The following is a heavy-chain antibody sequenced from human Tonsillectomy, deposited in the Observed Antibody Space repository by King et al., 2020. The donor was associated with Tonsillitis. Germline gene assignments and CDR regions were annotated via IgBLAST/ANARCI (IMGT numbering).Heavy chain of an antibody. J-gene: IGHJ3*02. CDR2: ISGSGVGI. V-gene: IGHV3-23*04. CDR3: AKGDSSGWYRVTEDAFDN. CDR1: RFTFSSYA. D-gene: IGHD6-19*01. Sequence: VQLVESGGGLVQPGGSLRLSWAASRFTFSSYAMSWVRQAPGKGLEWVSGISGSGVGIHYAESVKGRFTISRDNSKNTLYLLMNSLRAEDTAVYYCAKGDSSGWYRVTEDAFDNW.